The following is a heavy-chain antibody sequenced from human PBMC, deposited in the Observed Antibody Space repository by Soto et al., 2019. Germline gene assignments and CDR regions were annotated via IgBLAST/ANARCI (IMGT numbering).Heavy chain of an antibody. D-gene: IGHD6-13*01. V-gene: IGHV4-31*03. Sequence: PSETLSLTCTVSGGSIISGGYYWSWIRQHPGKGLEWIGYIYYSGSTYYNPFLKSRVTISVDTSKNQFSLKLSSVTAADTAVYYCATIRYSSSWYEFDYWGQGTLVTVSS. CDR1: GGSIISGGYY. CDR3: ATIRYSSSWYEFDY. CDR2: IYYSGST. J-gene: IGHJ4*02.